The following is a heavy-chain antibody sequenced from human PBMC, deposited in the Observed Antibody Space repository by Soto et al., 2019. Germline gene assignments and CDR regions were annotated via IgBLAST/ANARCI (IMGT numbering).Heavy chain of an antibody. CDR2: MSGSSSTT. Sequence: GGSLRLSCATSGLTFSNYAMSWVRQAPGGGLEWVSSMSGSSSTTYYADSVKGRFTISRDNSKSALFLQMDSLRAEDTAIYYCARYNSGHSDYWGQGTLVTVSS. CDR3: ARYNSGHSDY. J-gene: IGHJ4*02. V-gene: IGHV3-23*01. D-gene: IGHD1-1*01. CDR1: GLTFSNYA.